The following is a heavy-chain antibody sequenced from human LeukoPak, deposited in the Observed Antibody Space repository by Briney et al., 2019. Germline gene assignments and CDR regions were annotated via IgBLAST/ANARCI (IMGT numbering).Heavy chain of an antibody. J-gene: IGHJ4*02. D-gene: IGHD3-3*01. CDR2: INHSGST. CDR1: GFTFSSYG. CDR3: ATTNYDFWSGSMGY. Sequence: PGGSLRLSCAASGFTFSSYGMHWIRQPPGKGLEWIGEINHSGSTNYNPSLKSRVTISLDTSKNQFSLKLSSVTAADTAVYYCATTNYDFWSGSMGYWGQGTLVTVSS. V-gene: IGHV4-34*08.